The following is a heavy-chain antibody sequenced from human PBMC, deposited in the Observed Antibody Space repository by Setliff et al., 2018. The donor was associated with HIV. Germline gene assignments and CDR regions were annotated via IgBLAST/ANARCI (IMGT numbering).Heavy chain of an antibody. CDR2: ISWNGGST. CDR1: GFIFDDFA. J-gene: IGHJ4*02. Sequence: PGGSLRLSCAASGFIFDDFAMHWVRQVPGKGLEWVSLISWNGGSTYYAESVSGRFTISRDNRHNSLFLQMDSLRPEDTALYYCARGPTGSGDAYLDVWGQGTLVTVSS. CDR3: ARGPTGSGDAYLDV. V-gene: IGHV3-43D*03. D-gene: IGHD3-10*01.